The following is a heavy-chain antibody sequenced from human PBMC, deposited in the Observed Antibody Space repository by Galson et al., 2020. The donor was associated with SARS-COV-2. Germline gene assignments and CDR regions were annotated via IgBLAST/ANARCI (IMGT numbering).Heavy chain of an antibody. CDR3: VRGSGGLDY. CDR2: INEDGGST. D-gene: IGHD3-10*01. CDR1: EFTFSNHW. V-gene: IGHV3-74*01. J-gene: IGHJ4*02. Sequence: GESLKISCAASEFTFSNHWMHWVRQVPGKGLVWVAHINEDGGSTSYADSVKGRFTISRDSAKNTLYLQMSSLRVEDTAVYYCVRGSGGLDYWGQGTLVAVSS.